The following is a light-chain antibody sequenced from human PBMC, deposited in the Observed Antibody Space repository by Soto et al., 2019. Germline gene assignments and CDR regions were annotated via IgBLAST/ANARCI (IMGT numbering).Light chain of an antibody. CDR1: QSVGTY. J-gene: IGKJ1*01. V-gene: IGKV1-8*01. Sequence: AILMTQSPSSLYASTGDRVTITCRASQSVGTYLAWYQQKPGKAPDLLIYAASIRQSGVSSTFSGSGSGTDFTLTIRSLQPEDFTTYYCQQYHDDPPTFGQGTKVAIK. CDR2: AAS. CDR3: QQYHDDPPT.